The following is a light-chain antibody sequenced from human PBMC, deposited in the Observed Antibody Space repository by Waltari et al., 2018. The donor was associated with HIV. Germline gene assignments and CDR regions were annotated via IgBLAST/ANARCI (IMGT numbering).Light chain of an antibody. V-gene: IGLV1-44*01. J-gene: IGLJ2*01. CDR2: SNN. Sequence: QSVLTQPPSASGTPGQRVTISCSGSSSNIGSNTVNWYQQLPGTAPKLLIYSNNQLPSGVPDRFSGSNSGTAAALAISWLQSEDEADYYCAAWDGSLNGRVVFGGGTKLTVL. CDR3: AAWDGSLNGRVV. CDR1: SSNIGSNT.